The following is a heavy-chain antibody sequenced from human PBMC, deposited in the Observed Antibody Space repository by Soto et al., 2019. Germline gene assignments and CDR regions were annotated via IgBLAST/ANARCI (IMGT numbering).Heavy chain of an antibody. Sequence: QVQLVQSGAEVRKPGASVKVSCKASGYIFNNYAITWVRQAPGQGLEWVGWISANNGYTNYGHKFQDRVTMTADTSTRTVFMELRGLTSDDTAIYYCAREVYYDFWSGFNTHPYYFDDWGQGTLVTVSS. J-gene: IGHJ4*02. CDR2: ISANNGYT. CDR3: AREVYYDFWSGFNTHPYYFDD. CDR1: GYIFNNYA. V-gene: IGHV1-18*01. D-gene: IGHD3-3*01.